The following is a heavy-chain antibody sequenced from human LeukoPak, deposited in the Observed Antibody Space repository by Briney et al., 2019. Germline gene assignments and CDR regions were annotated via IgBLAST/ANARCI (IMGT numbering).Heavy chain of an antibody. D-gene: IGHD3-22*01. J-gene: IGHJ4*02. V-gene: IGHV3-23*01. CDR1: GFTFSSYA. CDR3: ARDRPSGYYYQLDY. Sequence: GGSLRLSCAASGFTFSSYAMSWVRQAPGKGLEWVSAISGSGGSTYYADSVKGRFTISRDNSKNTVYLQMISLRREDTAVYYCARDRPSGYYYQLDYWGQGTLVTVSS. CDR2: ISGSGGST.